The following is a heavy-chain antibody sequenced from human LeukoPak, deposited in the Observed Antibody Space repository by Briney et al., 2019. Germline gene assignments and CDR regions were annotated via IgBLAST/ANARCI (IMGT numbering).Heavy chain of an antibody. D-gene: IGHD5-18*01. Sequence: PGGSLRLSCAASGFTFSSYGMSWVRQAPGKGLEWVSAISGSGGSTYYADSVKGRFTISRDNSKNTLYLQMNSLRAEDTAVYYCARDMLQLWSLIDYWGQGTLVTVSS. CDR3: ARDMLQLWSLIDY. J-gene: IGHJ4*02. CDR2: ISGSGGST. V-gene: IGHV3-23*01. CDR1: GFTFSSYG.